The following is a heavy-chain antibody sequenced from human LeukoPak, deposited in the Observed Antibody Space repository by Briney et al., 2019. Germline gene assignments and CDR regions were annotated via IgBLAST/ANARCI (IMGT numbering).Heavy chain of an antibody. Sequence: PGGSLRLSCAASGFTFSSYRMNWVRLAPGKGLEWVSSISSSSSYIYYADSVKGRFTISRDNSKNSLYLQMNSLRTEDTALYYCVKDLVAASENVRGWYPMDYWGQGTLVTVSS. V-gene: IGHV3-21*04. D-gene: IGHD6-19*01. CDR2: ISSSSSYI. CDR1: GFTFSSYR. J-gene: IGHJ4*02. CDR3: VKDLVAASENVRGWYPMDY.